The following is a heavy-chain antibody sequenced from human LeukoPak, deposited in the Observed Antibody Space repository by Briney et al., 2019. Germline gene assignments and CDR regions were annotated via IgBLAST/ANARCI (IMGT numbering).Heavy chain of an antibody. Sequence: ASVKVSCKASGGTFSSYAISWVRQAPGQGLEWMGWISAYNGNTNYAQKLQGRVTMTTDTSTSTAYMELRSLRSDDTAVYYCAREVAGANYGDFDYWGQGTLVTVSS. D-gene: IGHD4/OR15-4a*01. J-gene: IGHJ4*02. V-gene: IGHV1-18*01. CDR1: GGTFSSYA. CDR2: ISAYNGNT. CDR3: AREVAGANYGDFDY.